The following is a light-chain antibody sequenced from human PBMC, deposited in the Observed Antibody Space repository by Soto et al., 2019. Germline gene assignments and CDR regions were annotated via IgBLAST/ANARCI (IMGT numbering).Light chain of an antibody. V-gene: IGKV3-15*01. CDR3: QPYNNWPYT. Sequence: EIVMTQSPATLSVSPGERATLSCRASQSVSSNLAWYQQKPGQAPRLLIYGASTRATGIPARFSGSGSGTEFTLPISSLQSEEFAFYYCQPYNNWPYTFGQGTKLEIK. J-gene: IGKJ2*01. CDR2: GAS. CDR1: QSVSSN.